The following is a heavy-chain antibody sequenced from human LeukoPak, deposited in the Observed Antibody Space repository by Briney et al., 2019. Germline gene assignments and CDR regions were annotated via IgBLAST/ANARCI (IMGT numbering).Heavy chain of an antibody. CDR2: ISGSTGST. Sequence: GGSLRLSCAGSGFPFSSDAMNWVRQAPGKGLEWVASISGSTGSTQYADSVKGRFTVSRDNSKNTLYLQMNSLRADDTAVYYCAKVFPYYDSSGTFDYWGQGTLVTVSS. J-gene: IGHJ4*02. V-gene: IGHV3-23*01. CDR1: GFPFSSDA. CDR3: AKVFPYYDSSGTFDY. D-gene: IGHD3-22*01.